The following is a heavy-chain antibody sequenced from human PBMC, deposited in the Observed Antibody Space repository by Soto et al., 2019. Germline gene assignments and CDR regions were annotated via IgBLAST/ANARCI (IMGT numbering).Heavy chain of an antibody. CDR2: FYYSGSA. V-gene: IGHV4-59*01. CDR3: ARDSWNSYYYYYGMDV. J-gene: IGHJ6*02. CDR1: VASIRSYY. Sequence: SETLSLTCTVSVASIRSYYWSWIRQPPGEGLDWIGYFYYSGSANYNPSLKSRVTISLDTSKSEVSLKLSSVTAADTAVYYCARDSWNSYYYYYGMDVWGQGTTVT. D-gene: IGHD1-7*01.